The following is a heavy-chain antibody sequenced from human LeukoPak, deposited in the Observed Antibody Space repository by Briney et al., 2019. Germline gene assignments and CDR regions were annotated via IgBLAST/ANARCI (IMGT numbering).Heavy chain of an antibody. CDR1: GFTFDDYA. CDR3: AKDNSLDGFGAFDI. D-gene: IGHD3-10*01. V-gene: IGHV3-9*03. CDR2: ISWSSGSI. J-gene: IGHJ3*02. Sequence: GGSLRLSCAASGFTFDDYAMHWVRQAPGKGLEWVSGISWSSGSIGYADSVKGRFTISRDNAKNSQYLQMNSLRAEDMALYYCAKDNSLDGFGAFDIWGQGTMVTVSS.